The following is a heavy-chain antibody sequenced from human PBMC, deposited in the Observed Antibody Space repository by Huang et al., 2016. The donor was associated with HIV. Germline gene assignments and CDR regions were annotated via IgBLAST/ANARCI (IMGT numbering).Heavy chain of an antibody. CDR1: GFTFSHYP. CDR2: MSYDDGSTT. J-gene: IGHJ2*01. D-gene: IGHD4-17*01. CDR3: ARDVLRGLGYFDV. V-gene: IGHV3-30-3*01. Sequence: QVQLVESGGGVVQPGGSLRLACAASGFTFSHYPMHWVRQAPGKGMEVVAVMSYDDGSTTYFADSMKGRFTISRDNSKNTVYLQMSSLRADDTAVFYCARDVLRGLGYFDVWGRGTLVTVSS.